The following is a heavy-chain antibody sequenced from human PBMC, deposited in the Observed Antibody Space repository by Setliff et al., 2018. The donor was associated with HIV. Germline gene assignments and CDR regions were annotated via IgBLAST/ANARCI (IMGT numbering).Heavy chain of an antibody. CDR3: ASSGYNYGGYYMDV. J-gene: IGHJ6*03. CDR1: GFTFSAYS. V-gene: IGHV3-21*04. D-gene: IGHD5-18*01. CDR2: ISTSGNFI. Sequence: PGGSLRLSCAASGFTFSAYSMNWVRQVPGKGLEWVSCISTSGNFIYYADSVKGRFTISRDNGKNSLYLQMNSPRAEDTAVYYCASSGYNYGGYYMDVWGKGTTVTVSS.